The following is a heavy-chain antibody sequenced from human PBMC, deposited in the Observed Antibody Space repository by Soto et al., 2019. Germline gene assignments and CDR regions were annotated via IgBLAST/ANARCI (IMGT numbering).Heavy chain of an antibody. CDR3: AKVSISKSSAVTFDS. D-gene: IGHD2-15*01. V-gene: IGHV3-30*18. CDR1: GFTFSTYD. J-gene: IGHJ4*02. Sequence: QVQLVESGGGMVQPGTSLRLSCAVSGFTFSTYDMHWVRQAPGKGLEWVAVVSYDTAYENYADSVKGRFTISRDNSKNILYLPMNSLRAEDTAVYYCAKVSISKSSAVTFDSWGRGTLVTVSS. CDR2: VSYDTAYE.